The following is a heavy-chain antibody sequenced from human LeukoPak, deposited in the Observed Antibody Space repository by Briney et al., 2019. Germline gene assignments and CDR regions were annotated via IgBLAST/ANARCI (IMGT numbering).Heavy chain of an antibody. Sequence: PGGSLRLSCAASGFTFSSYAMSWVRQAPGKGLEWVSAISGSGGSTYYADSVKGRFTISRDNPKNTLYLQMNSLRAEDTAVYYCAKAPVDGYNLFRDYWGQGTLVTVSS. CDR3: AKAPVDGYNLFRDY. V-gene: IGHV3-23*01. CDR2: ISGSGGST. CDR1: GFTFSSYA. D-gene: IGHD5-24*01. J-gene: IGHJ4*02.